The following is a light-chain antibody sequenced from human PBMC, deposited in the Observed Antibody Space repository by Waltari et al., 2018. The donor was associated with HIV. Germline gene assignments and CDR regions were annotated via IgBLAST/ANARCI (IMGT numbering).Light chain of an antibody. CDR1: SLRNYY. Sequence: SSELTQDPAVSVALGQTVRITCQGPSLRNYYASWYQQKPGQAPLLVVYGDNKRPSGIPDRFSGASSGNTASLTITGAQAEDEADYYCNSRDSSGHHLVVAAATTVTVL. CDR3: NSRDSSGHHLV. V-gene: IGLV3-19*01. CDR2: GDN. J-gene: IGLJ1*01.